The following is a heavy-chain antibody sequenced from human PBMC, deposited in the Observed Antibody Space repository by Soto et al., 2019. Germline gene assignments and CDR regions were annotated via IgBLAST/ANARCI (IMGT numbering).Heavy chain of an antibody. Sequence: GGSLRLSCAASGFTFDDYTMHWVRQAPGKGLEWVSVISWDGGSTYYADSVKGRFTISRDNSKNTLYLQMNSLRAEDTAVCYCARASPYSSSWYSSLDYWGQGTLVTVSS. CDR1: GFTFDDYT. D-gene: IGHD6-13*01. CDR3: ARASPYSSSWYSSLDY. V-gene: IGHV3-43*01. J-gene: IGHJ4*02. CDR2: ISWDGGST.